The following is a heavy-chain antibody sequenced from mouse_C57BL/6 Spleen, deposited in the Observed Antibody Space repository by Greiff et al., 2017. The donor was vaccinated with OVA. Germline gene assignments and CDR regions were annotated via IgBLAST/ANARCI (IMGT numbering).Heavy chain of an antibody. D-gene: IGHD3-3*01. V-gene: IGHV5-17*01. J-gene: IGHJ3*01. CDR1: GFTFSDYG. Sequence: EVQLVESGGGLVKPGGSLKLSCAASGFTFSDYGMHWVRQAPEKGLEWVAYISRGSSTIYYAETVKGRFTISRDNSTNTLFLQMTSLRSEDSAMFYCARGGLAWFAYWGQGTLVTVSA. CDR3: ARGGLAWFAY. CDR2: ISRGSSTI.